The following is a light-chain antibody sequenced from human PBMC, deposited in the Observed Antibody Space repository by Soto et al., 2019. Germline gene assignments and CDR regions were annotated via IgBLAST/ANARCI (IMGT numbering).Light chain of an antibody. Sequence: VTMPSSATVPMYKGKRASXYCMASQIFRSNLAWYHEKPGHAPILLIYLASTSATAIPDRFSGSGSATDFTLTISRLDPDDFARYNCQRYGHWLPRFGQGTKVDIK. J-gene: IGKJ1*01. CDR2: LAS. CDR1: QIFRSN. CDR3: QRYGHWLPR. V-gene: IGKV3D-15*01.